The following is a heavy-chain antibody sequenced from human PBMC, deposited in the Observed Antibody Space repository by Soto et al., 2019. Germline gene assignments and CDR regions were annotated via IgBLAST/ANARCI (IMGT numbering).Heavy chain of an antibody. CDR3: ARHPERIAQIGWFDP. Sequence: PGGSMRLSCAASGFTFSDCYMGWIRQAPGQGLEWLSYISSSSDYTKYADSVKGRFTISRDNAKNSLFLQMNSLRAEDTAVYYCARHPERIAQIGWFDPWGQGTLVTVSS. V-gene: IGHV3-11*06. CDR2: ISSSSDYT. CDR1: GFTFSDCY. D-gene: IGHD6-13*01. J-gene: IGHJ5*02.